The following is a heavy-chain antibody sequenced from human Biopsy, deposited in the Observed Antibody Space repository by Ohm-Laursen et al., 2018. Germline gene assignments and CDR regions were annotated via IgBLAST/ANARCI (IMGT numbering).Heavy chain of an antibody. CDR3: ARDLTWGSYFDS. J-gene: IGHJ4*02. Sequence: SLRLSCTASGVTLSGYAMNWVRQAPGKGLEWVSSISASSSYIHYADSVKGRFTVSRDNAKNSLYLQMNSLRAADTAVYYCARDLTWGSYFDSWGQGSLVTVSS. V-gene: IGHV3-21*04. CDR2: ISASSSYI. D-gene: IGHD3-16*01. CDR1: GVTLSGYA.